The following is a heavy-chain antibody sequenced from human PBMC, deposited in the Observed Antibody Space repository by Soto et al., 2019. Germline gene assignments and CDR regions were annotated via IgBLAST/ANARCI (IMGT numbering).Heavy chain of an antibody. CDR3: AKVGFEYSYGHQFDY. D-gene: IGHD5-18*01. CDR1: GFTCRSYG. Sequence: GGALRLSCAASGFTCRSYGMHWVRQAPGKGLEWVAVISYDGSNKYYADSVKGRFTISRDNSKNTLYLQMNSLRAEDTAVYYCAKVGFEYSYGHQFDYWGQGTLVTVSS. V-gene: IGHV3-30*18. CDR2: ISYDGSNK. J-gene: IGHJ4*02.